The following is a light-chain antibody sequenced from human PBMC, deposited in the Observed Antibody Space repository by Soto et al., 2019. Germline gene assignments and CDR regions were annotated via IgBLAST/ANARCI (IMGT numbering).Light chain of an antibody. V-gene: IGKV2-30*01. J-gene: IGKJ2*01. Sequence: DVVLTQSPLSLPVTLGQPASISCKSSQSLVYRNGNTYLSWFQQRPGQSPRPLIYEVSNRDSGVPHRFSGSGSGTDVTLKISGVEAEDGGVYYCMQGTQWPYTFGQGTKLEIK. CDR3: MQGTQWPYT. CDR1: QSLVYRNGNTY. CDR2: EVS.